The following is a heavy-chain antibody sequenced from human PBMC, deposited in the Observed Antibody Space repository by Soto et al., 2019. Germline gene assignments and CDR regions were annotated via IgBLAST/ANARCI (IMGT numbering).Heavy chain of an antibody. J-gene: IGHJ3*02. CDR3: ARGLVDIVATIHDAFDI. CDR2: INAGNGNT. D-gene: IGHD5-12*01. CDR1: GYTFTTYA. Sequence: ASVKVSCKASGYTFTTYAMLWVRQAPGQRLEWMGWINAGNGNTKYSQKFQGRVTITRDTSASTAYMELSSLRSEDTAVYYCARGLVDIVATIHDAFDIWGQGTMVTVSS. V-gene: IGHV1-3*01.